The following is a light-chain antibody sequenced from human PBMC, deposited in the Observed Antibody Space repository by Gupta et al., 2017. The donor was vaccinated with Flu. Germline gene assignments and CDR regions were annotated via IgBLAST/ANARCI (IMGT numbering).Light chain of an antibody. J-gene: IGKJ4*01. CDR1: TCRLHNDVKHD. CDR3: MQNNKYSLT. V-gene: IGKV2D-29*01. CDR2: EAS. Sequence: ATSRPPAFISCKSSTCRLHNDVKHDLCWYLQRPGQPPKVLIYEASNRESGVPYRFSGSGSGTDFTLKISRVEAEDVGIYYCMQNNKYSLTFGGGTKVQIK.